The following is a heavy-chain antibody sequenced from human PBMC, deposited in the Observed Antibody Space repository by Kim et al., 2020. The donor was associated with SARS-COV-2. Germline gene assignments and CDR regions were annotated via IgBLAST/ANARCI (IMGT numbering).Heavy chain of an antibody. V-gene: IGHV3-33*01. Sequence: GGSLRLSCVASGFTFTTYAMHWVRQAPGKGLEWVAVLCYDGSRRYYTDSVKGRFTISRDTSKNTHYLQMDSLRAEDTAVYYCARVAETTSHYGLFDYWGHGTLVTVSS. CDR1: GFTFTTYA. CDR3: ARVAETTSHYGLFDY. CDR2: LCYDGSRR. D-gene: IGHD3-9*01. J-gene: IGHJ4*01.